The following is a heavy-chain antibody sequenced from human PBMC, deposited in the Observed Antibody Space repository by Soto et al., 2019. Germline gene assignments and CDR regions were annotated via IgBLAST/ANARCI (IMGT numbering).Heavy chain of an antibody. D-gene: IGHD2-21*01. CDR2: ISYDGTNK. J-gene: IGHJ6*03. Sequence: QVQLVESGGGVVQPGTSLRLSCAASGFTFSNYGMHWVRQAPGKGLEWVAVISYDGTNKYYADSMQGRITISRDNSKNTVYLQTNSMRGEDTAVYYCAIGGLRTFYYYHVDVCGKGTTVTVSS. CDR3: AIGGLRTFYYYHVDV. V-gene: IGHV3-30*03. CDR1: GFTFSNYG.